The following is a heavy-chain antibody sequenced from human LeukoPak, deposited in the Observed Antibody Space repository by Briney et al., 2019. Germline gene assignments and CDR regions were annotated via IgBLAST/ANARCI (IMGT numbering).Heavy chain of an antibody. D-gene: IGHD3-22*01. CDR2: IFYSGST. V-gene: IGHV4-59*12. CDR1: GFTFSNYE. Sequence: PGGSLRLSCAASGFTFSNYEMNWVRQAPGKGLEWIGNIFYSGSTYYSPSLRSRVTISLDTSRNQFSLKLNSVTAADTAVYYCAKSNGYGLIDIWGQGTMVTVSS. CDR3: AKSNGYGLIDI. J-gene: IGHJ3*02.